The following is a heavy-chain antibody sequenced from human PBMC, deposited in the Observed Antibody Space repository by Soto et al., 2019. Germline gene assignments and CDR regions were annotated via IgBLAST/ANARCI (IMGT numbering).Heavy chain of an antibody. Sequence: GGSLRLSCAASGFTFSSYEMNWVRQAPGKGLEWVSYISSSGSTIYYADSVKGRFTISRDNAKNSLYLQMNSLRAEDTAVYYCAKDAPGIAAAVHFDYWGQGTLVTVSS. CDR1: GFTFSSYE. D-gene: IGHD6-13*01. V-gene: IGHV3-48*03. CDR3: AKDAPGIAAAVHFDY. CDR2: ISSSGSTI. J-gene: IGHJ4*02.